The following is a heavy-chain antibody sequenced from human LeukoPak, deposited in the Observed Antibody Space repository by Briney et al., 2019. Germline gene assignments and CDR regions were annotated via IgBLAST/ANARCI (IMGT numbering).Heavy chain of an antibody. CDR2: VYYSGGT. CDR3: ARVLAVTTPTDAFDI. V-gene: IGHV4-59*01. Sequence: SETLSLTCTVFGGSISTYCWSWIRQPPREGLEWIGYVYYSGGTNYNPSLKSRVTISVDTSKNQFSLKLSSVTAADTAVYYCARVLAVTTPTDAFDIWGQGTMVTVSS. D-gene: IGHD4-17*01. J-gene: IGHJ3*02. CDR1: GGSISTYC.